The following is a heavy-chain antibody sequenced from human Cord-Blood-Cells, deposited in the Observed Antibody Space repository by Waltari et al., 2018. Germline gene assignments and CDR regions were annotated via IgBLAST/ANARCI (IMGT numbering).Heavy chain of an antibody. CDR2: IYYSGAT. J-gene: IGHJ4*02. Sequence: QLQLQESGPGLVKPSETLSLTCTVSGGSISSSSYYWGWIRQPPGKGLEWIGSIYYSGATYYNPSRKGRVTISVDTSKNQFSLKLSSVTAADTAVYYCARHVYDFWSGYYFDYWGQGTLVTVSS. V-gene: IGHV4-39*01. CDR1: GGSISSSSYY. CDR3: ARHVYDFWSGYYFDY. D-gene: IGHD3-3*01.